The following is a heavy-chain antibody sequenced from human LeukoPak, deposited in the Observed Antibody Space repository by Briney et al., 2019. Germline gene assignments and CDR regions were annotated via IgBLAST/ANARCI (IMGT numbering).Heavy chain of an antibody. Sequence: SETLSLTCVVSGDSISSSIWWSWVRQPPGKGLEWIGEIHHSGSTNYNPYLKSRVTISVDTSKNQFSLKLSSVTAADTAVYFCARGPYSYDSSGAFDIWGQGTMVTVSS. CDR3: ARGPYSYDSSGAFDI. V-gene: IGHV4-4*02. J-gene: IGHJ3*02. CDR1: GDSISSSIW. D-gene: IGHD3-22*01. CDR2: IHHSGST.